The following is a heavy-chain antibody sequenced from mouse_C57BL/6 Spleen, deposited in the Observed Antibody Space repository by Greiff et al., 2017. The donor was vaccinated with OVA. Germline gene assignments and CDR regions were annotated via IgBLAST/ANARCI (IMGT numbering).Heavy chain of an antibody. CDR2: ISSGSSTI. Sequence: VQLKESGGGLVKPGGSLKLSCAASGFTFSDYGMHWVRQAPEKGLEWVAYISSGSSTIYYADTVKGRFTISRDNAKNTLFLQMTSLRSEDTAMYYCAQAPYYYAMDYWGQGTSVTVSS. CDR3: AQAPYYYAMDY. CDR1: GFTFSDYG. J-gene: IGHJ4*01. D-gene: IGHD3-2*02. V-gene: IGHV5-17*01.